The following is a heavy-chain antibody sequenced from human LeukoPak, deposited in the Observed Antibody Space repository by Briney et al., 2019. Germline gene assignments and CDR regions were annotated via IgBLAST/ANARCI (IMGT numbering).Heavy chain of an antibody. CDR3: ARDRGYSTFDN. J-gene: IGHJ5*02. CDR1: GFPFSNYW. Sequence: GGSLRLSCAASGFPFSNYWMSWVRQAPGKGLEWVANMKEDRGEINYVDSVKGRFTISRDNAKNSLYLHMNSLRVDDTAVYYCARDRGYSTFDNWGQGTLVTVSS. CDR2: MKEDRGEI. D-gene: IGHD4-23*01. V-gene: IGHV3-7*01.